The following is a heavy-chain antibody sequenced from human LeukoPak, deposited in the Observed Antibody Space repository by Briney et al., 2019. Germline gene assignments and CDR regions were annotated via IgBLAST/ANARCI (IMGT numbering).Heavy chain of an antibody. J-gene: IGHJ6*03. V-gene: IGHV3-20*04. D-gene: IGHD3-3*01. CDR2: INWNGGST. CDR1: GFTFDDYG. CDR3: ARVGIWSGHDYYYYMDV. Sequence: GGSLRFSCAASGFTFDDYGMSWVRQAPGKGLEWVSGINWNGGSTGYADSVKGRFTISRDNAKNSLYLQMNSLRAEDTALYYCARVGIWSGHDYYYYMDVWGKGTTVTVSS.